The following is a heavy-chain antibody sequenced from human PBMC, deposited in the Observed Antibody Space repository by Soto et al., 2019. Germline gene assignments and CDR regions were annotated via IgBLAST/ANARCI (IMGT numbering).Heavy chain of an antibody. Sequence: GASVKVSCKASGYTFTGYDMHWVRQAPGQGLEWMGWINPNSGGTNYAQKFQGRVTMTRDTSISTAYMELSRLRSDDTAVYYCARELSGHCTNGVCLNWFDPWGQGTLVTVSS. CDR2: INPNSGGT. V-gene: IGHV1-2*02. J-gene: IGHJ5*02. D-gene: IGHD2-8*01. CDR3: ARELSGHCTNGVCLNWFDP. CDR1: GYTFTGYD.